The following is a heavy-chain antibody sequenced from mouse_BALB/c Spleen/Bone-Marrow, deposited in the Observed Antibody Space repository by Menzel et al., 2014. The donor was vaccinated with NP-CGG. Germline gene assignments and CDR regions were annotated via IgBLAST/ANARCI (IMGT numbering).Heavy chain of an antibody. D-gene: IGHD2-1*01. CDR2: ISYSGST. CDR1: GDSITSGY. Sequence: EVQVVESGPRLVKPSQTLSLTCSVTGDSITSGYWNWIRKFPGNKLEYMGHISYSGSTYCNPSLKSRISITRDTSTNQYYLQLNSVTTEDTATYYCARRDYGKHFDVWGAGTTVTVSS. V-gene: IGHV3-8*02. J-gene: IGHJ1*01. CDR3: ARRDYGKHFDV.